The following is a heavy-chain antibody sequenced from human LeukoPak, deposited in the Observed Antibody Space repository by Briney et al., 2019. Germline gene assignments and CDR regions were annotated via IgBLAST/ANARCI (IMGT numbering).Heavy chain of an antibody. D-gene: IGHD2-2*01. CDR1: GFTFSSYG. V-gene: IGHV3-30*12. J-gene: IGHJ4*02. CDR3: ASRGYCSSTSCPDS. CDR2: ISYDGSNK. Sequence: GRSLRLSCAASGFTFSSYGMHWVRQAPGKGLEWVAVISYDGSNKYYADSVKGRFTISRDNSKNTLYLQMNSLRVEDTAVYYCASRGYCSSTSCPDSWGQGTLVTVSS.